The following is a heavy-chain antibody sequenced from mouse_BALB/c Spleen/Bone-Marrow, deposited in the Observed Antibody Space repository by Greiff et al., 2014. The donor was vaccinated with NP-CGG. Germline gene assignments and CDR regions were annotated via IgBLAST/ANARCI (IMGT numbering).Heavy chain of an antibody. CDR3: AWITTATGAMDY. CDR2: IWADGST. D-gene: IGHD1-2*01. CDR1: GFSLTSYG. J-gene: IGHJ4*01. V-gene: IGHV2-9*02. Sequence: VKLMESGPGLVAPSQSLSISCTVSGFSLTSYGVHWVRQPPGKGLEWLGVIWADGSTNYNSALMSRLSISKDNSKSQVFLKMNSLQTDDTAMYYCAWITTATGAMDYWGQGTSVTVSS.